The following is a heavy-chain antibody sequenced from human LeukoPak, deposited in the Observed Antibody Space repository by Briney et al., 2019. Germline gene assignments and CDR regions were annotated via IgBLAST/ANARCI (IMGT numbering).Heavy chain of an antibody. CDR1: GFTFSTYD. V-gene: IGHV3-13*04. CDR3: ARAPTSLPGTADS. CDR2: IGITGDT. D-gene: IGHD6-13*01. J-gene: IGHJ4*02. Sequence: GVSLRLSCAGSGFTFSTYDMHWVRQAPGKGLEWVSAIGITGDTYYPDSVKGRFTVSRDNAKNSLYLQMSGLTAGDTAVYYCARAPTSLPGTADSWGQGTLVTVS.